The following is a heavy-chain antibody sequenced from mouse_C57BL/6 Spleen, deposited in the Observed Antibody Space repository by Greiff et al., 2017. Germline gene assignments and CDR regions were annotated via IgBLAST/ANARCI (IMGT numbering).Heavy chain of an antibody. J-gene: IGHJ2*01. CDR2: INPSNGYT. Sequence: VQLQQPGTELVKPGASVKLSCKAAGSTFTRYWMHWVKQRPGQGPEWIGNINPSNGYTNYNEKFKSKATLTVDNASSTAYMQLSSLTSEDSAVYYCARYRTNSSFDDWGQGTTLSVCS. V-gene: IGHV1-53*01. CDR1: GSTFTRYW. D-gene: IGHD4-1*01. CDR3: ARYRTNSSFDD.